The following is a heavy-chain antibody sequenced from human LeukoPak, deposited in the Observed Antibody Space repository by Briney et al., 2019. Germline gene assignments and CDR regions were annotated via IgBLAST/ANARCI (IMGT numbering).Heavy chain of an antibody. CDR2: ISSSSSYI. D-gene: IGHD3-10*01. Sequence: GGSLRLSCAASGFTFSSYSMNWVRQAPGKGLEWVSSISSSSSYIYYADSVKGRFTISRDNAKNSLYLQMNSLRAEDTAVYYCARVARRGGAYFDYWGQGTPVTVS. V-gene: IGHV3-21*01. CDR1: GFTFSSYS. J-gene: IGHJ4*02. CDR3: ARVARRGGAYFDY.